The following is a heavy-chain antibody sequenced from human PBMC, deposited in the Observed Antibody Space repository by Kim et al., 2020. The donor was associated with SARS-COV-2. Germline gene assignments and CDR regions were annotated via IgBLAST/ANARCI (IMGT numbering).Heavy chain of an antibody. J-gene: IGHJ4*02. D-gene: IGHD6-19*01. CDR1: GFTFSSFA. V-gene: IGHV3-30*04. CDR2: ISYDGRSK. Sequence: GGSLRLSCAVSGFTFSSFAMHWVRQAPVKGLEWVAVISYDGRSKFYPDSVKGRFTISRDSSKNTLFLQMNSLRPEDTAMYYCARDGTVYSSGWYVDYWGQGTLVTVSS. CDR3: ARDGTVYSSGWYVDY.